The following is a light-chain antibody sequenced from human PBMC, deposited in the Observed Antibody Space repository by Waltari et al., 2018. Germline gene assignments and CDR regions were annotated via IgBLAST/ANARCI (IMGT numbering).Light chain of an antibody. CDR3: QNYERLPVT. CDR1: QNIGRTF. V-gene: IGKV3-20*01. Sequence: EVVLTQSPGTLSLSPGERATLSCRASQNIGRTFTWYQQKPGQSPRRLMYGASIRAAGIPDRFSGSGSGTDFILTITRLEPEDFAVYYCQNYERLPVTFGQGTKVEIK. J-gene: IGKJ1*01. CDR2: GAS.